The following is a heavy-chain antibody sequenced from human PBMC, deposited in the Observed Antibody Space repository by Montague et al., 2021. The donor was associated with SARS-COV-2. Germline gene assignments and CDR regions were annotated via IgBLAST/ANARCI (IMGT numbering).Heavy chain of an antibody. CDR3: TRDYRSIVGNGLDI. D-gene: IGHD3-16*02. J-gene: IGHJ3*02. V-gene: IGHV3-48*03. Sequence: SLRLSCAASGFTSSNYDMNWVRQAPGKGPEWISYISTSAYTTSYAGSVKGRFTISRDNGKNSLYPQMNSLRVEDTAVYYCTRDYRSIVGNGLDIWGQGTKVTVSS. CDR1: GFTSSNYD. CDR2: ISTSAYTT.